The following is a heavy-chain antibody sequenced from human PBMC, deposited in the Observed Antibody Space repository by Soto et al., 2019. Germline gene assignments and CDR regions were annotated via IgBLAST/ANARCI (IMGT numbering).Heavy chain of an antibody. CDR3: ATEGATATWNFDY. Sequence: EVQLLEFGGDLVQPGGSLRLSCVASAFTFGSCVMNWVRQPPGKGLEWVAGVSPHGANTYYADSVRGRFIISRDDSRNTVSLDMNSLRGEDSAVYYCATEGATATWNFDYWGQGTVVTVSS. V-gene: IGHV3-23*01. D-gene: IGHD1-1*01. CDR1: AFTFGSCV. CDR2: VSPHGANT. J-gene: IGHJ4*02.